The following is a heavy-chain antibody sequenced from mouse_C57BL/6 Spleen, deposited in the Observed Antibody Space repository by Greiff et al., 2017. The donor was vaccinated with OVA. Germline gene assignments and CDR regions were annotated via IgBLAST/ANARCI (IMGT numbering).Heavy chain of an antibody. CDR2: IDPETGGT. CDR1: GYTFTDYE. V-gene: IGHV1-15*01. J-gene: IGHJ3*01. Sequence: VQLQESGAELVRPGASVTLSCKASGYTFTDYEMHWVKQTPVHGLEWIGAIDPETGGTAYNQKFKGKAILTADKSSSTAYMELRSLTSEDSAVYYCTRRVLWPWGQGTLVTVSA. CDR3: TRRVLWP. D-gene: IGHD1-1*01.